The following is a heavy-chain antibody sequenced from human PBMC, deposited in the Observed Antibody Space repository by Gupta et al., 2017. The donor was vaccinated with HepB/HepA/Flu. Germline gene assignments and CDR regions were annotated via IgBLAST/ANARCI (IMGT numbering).Heavy chain of an antibody. D-gene: IGHD1-14*01. CDR3: ARAKGPLAYFDY. J-gene: IGHJ4*02. CDR2: INHSGST. V-gene: IGHV4-34*01. Sequence: QVQLQQWGAGLLKPSETLSLTCAVYGGSFSGYYWSWIRQPPGKGLEWIGEINHSGSTNYNPSLKSRVTISVDTSKNQFSLKLSSVTAADTAVYYCARAKGPLAYFDYWGQGTLVTVSS. CDR1: GGSFSGYY.